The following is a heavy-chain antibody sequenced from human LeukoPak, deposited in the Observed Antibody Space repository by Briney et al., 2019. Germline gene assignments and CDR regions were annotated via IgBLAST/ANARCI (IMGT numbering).Heavy chain of an antibody. D-gene: IGHD6-13*01. V-gene: IGHV6-1*01. CDR3: AKSAGTGIVY. Sequence: QSLSLTCAISGYTVSSNSADWNWLRQGPSIGLEGQRSTYDSSKWYNDYAVSVKSRITINPDTEQNQFCLQLNSVPPEDTAVYYCAKSAGTGIVYWGEGTLVTVSS. CDR2: TYDSSKWYN. J-gene: IGHJ4*02. CDR1: GYTVSSNSAD.